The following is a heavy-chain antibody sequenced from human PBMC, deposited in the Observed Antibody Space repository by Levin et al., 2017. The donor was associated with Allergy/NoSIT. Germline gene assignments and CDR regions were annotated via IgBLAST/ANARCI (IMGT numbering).Heavy chain of an antibody. Sequence: GESLKISCAASGFTFSSYALNWVRQAPGKGLEWVSVLSGSGSSTSYADSVKGRFTISRDNSKNTLFLQMNSLRAEDTAVYYCVKSMVRGVIIRTAFDYWGQGTLVTVSS. CDR3: VKSMVRGVIIRTAFDY. V-gene: IGHV3-23*01. CDR1: GFTFSSYA. J-gene: IGHJ4*02. CDR2: LSGSGSST. D-gene: IGHD3-10*01.